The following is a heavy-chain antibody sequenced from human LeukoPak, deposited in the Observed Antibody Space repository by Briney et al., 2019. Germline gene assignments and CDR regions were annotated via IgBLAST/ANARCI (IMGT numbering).Heavy chain of an antibody. CDR2: IYPGDSYT. D-gene: IGHD3-10*01. CDR1: GYSFTSYW. J-gene: IGHJ3*02. CDR3: ARRSGSDALDI. V-gene: IGHV5-51*01. Sequence: GESLKISCKGSGYSFTSYWIAWVRQMPGKGLEWMGIIYPGDSYTTYSPSFQGQVTISADKSISTAYLQWRSLKASDTAMYYCARRSGSDALDIWGRGTMVTVSS.